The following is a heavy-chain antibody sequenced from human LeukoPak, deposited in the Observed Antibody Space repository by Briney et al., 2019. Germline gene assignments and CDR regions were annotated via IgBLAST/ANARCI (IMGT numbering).Heavy chain of an antibody. Sequence: ASVKVSCKASGGTFSSYTISWVRQAPGQGLEWMGRIIPILGIANYAQKFQGRVTITADESTSTAYMELSSLRSEDTAVYYCARAAGIATAQTPYGMDVWGQGTTVTVSS. D-gene: IGHD1-26*01. J-gene: IGHJ6*02. CDR2: IIPILGIA. CDR1: GGTFSSYT. V-gene: IGHV1-69*02. CDR3: ARAAGIATAQTPYGMDV.